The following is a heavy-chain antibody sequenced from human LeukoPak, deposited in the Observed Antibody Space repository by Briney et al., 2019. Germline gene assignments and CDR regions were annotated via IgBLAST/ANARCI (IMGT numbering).Heavy chain of an antibody. CDR2: ISYDGSNK. V-gene: IGHV3-30*18. CDR1: GFTFSSYG. J-gene: IGHJ4*02. D-gene: IGHD4-17*01. CDR3: AKALSMTTVGYFQH. Sequence: GGSLRLSCAASGFTFSSYGMHWVRQAPGKGLEWVAVISYDGSNKYYADSVKGRFTISRDNSKNTLYLQMNSLRAEDTAVYYCAKALSMTTVGYFQHWGQGTLVTVSS.